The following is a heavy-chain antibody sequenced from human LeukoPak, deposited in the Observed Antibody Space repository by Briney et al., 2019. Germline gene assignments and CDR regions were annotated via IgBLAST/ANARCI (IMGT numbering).Heavy chain of an antibody. CDR1: GFTFSSYW. D-gene: IGHD3-9*01. V-gene: IGHV3-74*01. J-gene: IGHJ4*02. Sequence: PGGSLRLPCAASGFTFSSYWMHWVRQAPGKGLVWVSRINSDGSSTSYADSVKGRFTISRDNAKNTLYLQMNSLRAEDTAVYYCARGELRYFDWLNYWGQGTLVTVSS. CDR3: ARGELRYFDWLNY. CDR2: INSDGSST.